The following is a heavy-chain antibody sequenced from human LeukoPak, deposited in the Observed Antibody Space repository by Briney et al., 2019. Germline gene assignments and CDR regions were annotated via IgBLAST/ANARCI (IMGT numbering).Heavy chain of an antibody. D-gene: IGHD3-22*01. V-gene: IGHV3-23*01. Sequence: GGSLRLSCAASGFTFSSYAMSWVRQAPGKGLEWVSAISGSGGSTYYADSVKGRFTIPRDNSKNTLYLQMNSLRAEDTAVYYCARDTRLYYFDSSDFDYWGQGTLVTVSS. CDR2: ISGSGGST. J-gene: IGHJ4*02. CDR1: GFTFSSYA. CDR3: ARDTRLYYFDSSDFDY.